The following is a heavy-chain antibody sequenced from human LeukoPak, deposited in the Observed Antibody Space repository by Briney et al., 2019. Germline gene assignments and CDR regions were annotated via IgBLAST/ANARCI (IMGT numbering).Heavy chain of an antibody. CDR1: GGTFSSYA. D-gene: IGHD6-13*01. Sequence: GASVKVSCKASGGTFSSYAISWVRQAPGQGLEWMGGIIPIFGTANYAQKFQGRVTITADESTSTAYMELRSLRSDDTAVYYCARVSRSWYFDYWGQGTLVTVSS. V-gene: IGHV1-69*13. CDR3: ARVSRSWYFDY. J-gene: IGHJ4*02. CDR2: IIPIFGTA.